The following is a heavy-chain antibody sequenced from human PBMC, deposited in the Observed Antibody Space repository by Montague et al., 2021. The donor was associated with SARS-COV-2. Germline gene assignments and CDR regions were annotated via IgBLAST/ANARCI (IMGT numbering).Heavy chain of an antibody. D-gene: IGHD3-10*01. CDR1: SGSFRGYY. CDR2: INHSGST. J-gene: IGHJ6*02. V-gene: IGHV4-34*01. Sequence: SETLSLTCVVSSGSFRGYYWSWIRQPPGKGLEWIGGINHSGSTTYNPSLESRVSISVDTSNKQFSLKVTSVTAADTAVYYCARLGAITLVRGITKADFSNYGMDVWGQGTTVTVSS. CDR3: ARLGAITLVRGITKADFSNYGMDV.